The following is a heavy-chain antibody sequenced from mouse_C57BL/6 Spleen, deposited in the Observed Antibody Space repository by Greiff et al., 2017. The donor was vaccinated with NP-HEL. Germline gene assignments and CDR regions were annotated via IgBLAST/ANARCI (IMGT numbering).Heavy chain of an antibody. CDR1: GYTFTDYN. CDR3: ARDYYGSRRSYWYFDV. CDR2: INPNNGGT. J-gene: IGHJ1*03. V-gene: IGHV1-22*01. D-gene: IGHD1-1*01. Sequence: EVKLMESGPELVKPGASVKMSCKASGYTFTDYNMHWVKQSHGKSLEWIGYINPNNGGTSYNQKFKGKATLTVNKSSSTAYMELRSLTSEDSAVYYCARDYYGSRRSYWYFDVWGTGTTVTVSS.